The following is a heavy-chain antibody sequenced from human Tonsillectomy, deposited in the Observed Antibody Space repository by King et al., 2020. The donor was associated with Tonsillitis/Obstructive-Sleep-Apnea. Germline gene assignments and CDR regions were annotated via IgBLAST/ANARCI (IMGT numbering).Heavy chain of an antibody. J-gene: IGHJ6*03. CDR3: ARDPRYCSSTSCYSYYYYYYMDV. CDR2: ISSISSYI. D-gene: IGHD2-2*01. CDR1: GFTFSSYS. Sequence: EVQLVESGGGLVKPGGSLRLSCAASGFTFSSYSMNWVRQAPGKGLEWVSSISSISSYIYYVYSVKGHFTISSENAKNSLYLQMNSLRAEDTAVYYCARDPRYCSSTSCYSYYYYYYMDVWGKGTTVTVSS. V-gene: IGHV3-21*01.